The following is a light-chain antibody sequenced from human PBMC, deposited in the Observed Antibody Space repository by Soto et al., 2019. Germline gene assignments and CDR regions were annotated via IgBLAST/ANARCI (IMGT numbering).Light chain of an antibody. CDR1: SGHSSYA. Sequence: QLVLTQSPSASASLGASVKLTCTLSSGHSSYAIAWHQQQPEKGPRYLMKFNSDGSHSKGDGIPDRFSGSSSGAERYLTISSLQSEDEADYYCQTWGTGIAVFGGDTHLTVL. CDR2: FNSDGSH. CDR3: QTWGTGIAV. V-gene: IGLV4-69*01. J-gene: IGLJ7*01.